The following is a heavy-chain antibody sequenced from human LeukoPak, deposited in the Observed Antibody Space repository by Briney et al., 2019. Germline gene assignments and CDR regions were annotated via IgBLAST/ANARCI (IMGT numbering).Heavy chain of an antibody. CDR3: AREWEVGPDFDF. Sequence: GGSLRLSCAASGFTFSIYSMNWVRQAPGKGLEWVSYISSSSSAIYYADSVKGRFTISRDNAKNSLYLQMNSLRGEDTAVYYCAREWEVGPDFDFWGQGTLSPAPQ. CDR1: GFTFSIYS. J-gene: IGHJ4*02. V-gene: IGHV3-48*04. D-gene: IGHD1-26*01. CDR2: ISSSSSAI.